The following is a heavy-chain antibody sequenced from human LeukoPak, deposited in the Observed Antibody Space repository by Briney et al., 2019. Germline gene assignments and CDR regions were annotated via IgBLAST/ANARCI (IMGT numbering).Heavy chain of an antibody. J-gene: IGHJ4*02. CDR1: GYTFTGYY. CDR2: INPSGGST. Sequence: GASVKVSCKASGYTFTGYYMHWVRQAPGQGLEWMGIINPSGGSTSYAQKFQGRVTMTRDTSTSTVYMELSSLRSEDTAVYYCARWSETYYYDSSGYYDYWGQGTLVTVSS. CDR3: ARWSETYYYDSSGYYDY. V-gene: IGHV1-46*01. D-gene: IGHD3-22*01.